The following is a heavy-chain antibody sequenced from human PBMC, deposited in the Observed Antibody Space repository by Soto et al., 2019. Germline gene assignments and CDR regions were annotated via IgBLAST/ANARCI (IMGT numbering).Heavy chain of an antibody. V-gene: IGHV1-24*01. CDR3: ATKGQQWHLALDY. CDR2: FDPEDGET. Sequence: GASVKVSCKASGYTFTSYYMHWVRQAPGQGLEWMGGFDPEDGETIYAQKFQGRVTMTEDTSTDTAYMELSSLRSEVTAVYYCATKGQQWHLALDYWGQGTLVTVSS. D-gene: IGHD6-19*01. CDR1: GYTFTSYY. J-gene: IGHJ4*02.